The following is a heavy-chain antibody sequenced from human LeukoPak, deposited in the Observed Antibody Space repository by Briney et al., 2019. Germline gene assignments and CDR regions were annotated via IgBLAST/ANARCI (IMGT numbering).Heavy chain of an antibody. J-gene: IGHJ4*02. V-gene: IGHV4-59*01. D-gene: IGHD4-17*01. CDR3: ARAPEDDYGDFDY. CDR1: GGSISSYY. Sequence: SETLSLTCTVSGGSISSYYWSWIRQPPGKGLECIGYIYYSGSTNYNPSLKSRVTISVDTSKNQFSLKLSSVTAADTAVYYCARAPEDDYGDFDYWGEGTLVTVSS. CDR2: IYYSGST.